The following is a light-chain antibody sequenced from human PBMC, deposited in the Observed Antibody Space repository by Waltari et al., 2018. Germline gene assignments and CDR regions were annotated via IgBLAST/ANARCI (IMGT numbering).Light chain of an antibody. CDR3: CSYTRSGSLV. CDR1: SRAVGGYNF. V-gene: IGLV2-14*03. Sequence: QSALTQPASVSGSPGQSIRISCTGTSRAVGGYNFVSWYQRRPGKAPKLIIYDVGNRPSGVSNRFSGSKSGNTASLIISGLQADDEADYYCCSYTRSGSLVFGGGTKLTVL. J-gene: IGLJ2*01. CDR2: DVG.